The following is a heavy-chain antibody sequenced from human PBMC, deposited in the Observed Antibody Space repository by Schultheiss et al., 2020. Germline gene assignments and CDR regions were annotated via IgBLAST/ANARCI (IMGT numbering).Heavy chain of an antibody. D-gene: IGHD3-22*01. J-gene: IGHJ6*02. Sequence: SQTLSLTCTVSGGSISSGDYYWSWIRQPPGKGLEWIGYIYYSGSTYYNPSLKSRVTISVDTSKNQFSLKLSSVTAADTAVYYCARQEFYDSSGYYYYGMDVWGQGTTVTVS. V-gene: IGHV4-30-4*01. CDR3: ARQEFYDSSGYYYYGMDV. CDR1: GGSISSGDYY. CDR2: IYYSGST.